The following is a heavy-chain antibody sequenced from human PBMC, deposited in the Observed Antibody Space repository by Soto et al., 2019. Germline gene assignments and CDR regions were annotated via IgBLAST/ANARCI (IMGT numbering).Heavy chain of an antibody. CDR2: ISGSGGST. Sequence: GGSLRLSFAASGFTFSSVAMSWVRQAPGKGLDWVSAISGSGGSTYSEDSVKGRFTISRDNSKKTLYLQMSSLRAEDKAVYYCERGLSDGKGSPPDFWGQGSLVTVFS. V-gene: IGHV3-23*01. CDR1: GFTFSSVA. D-gene: IGHD3-16*02. CDR3: ERGLSDGKGSPPDF. J-gene: IGHJ4*02.